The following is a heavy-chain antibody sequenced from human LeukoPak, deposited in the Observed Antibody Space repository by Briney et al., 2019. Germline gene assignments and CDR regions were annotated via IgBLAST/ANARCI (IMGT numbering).Heavy chain of an antibody. CDR3: AREYMVRGVRDWYFDL. D-gene: IGHD3-10*01. CDR2: IYSGGST. V-gene: IGHV3-53*01. Sequence: GGSLRLSCAASGSTVSSNYMSWVRQAPGKGLEWVSVIYSGGSTYYADSVKGRFTISRDNAKNSLYLQMNSLRAEDTAVYYCAREYMVRGVRDWYFDLWGRGTLVTVSS. CDR1: GSTVSSNY. J-gene: IGHJ2*01.